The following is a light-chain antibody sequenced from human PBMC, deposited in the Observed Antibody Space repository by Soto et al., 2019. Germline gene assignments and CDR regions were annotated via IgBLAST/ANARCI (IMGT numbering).Light chain of an antibody. CDR3: QQRGNWPPIT. CDR2: DAS. J-gene: IGKJ5*01. Sequence: ETVLTQSPATLSLSPGERATLSCRASQSVSRFLAWYQQKPGQAPRLLIYDASNRATGIPARFSGSGSATDFTLTIISLEPEDFAVYYCQQRGNWPPITFGQGTRLDIK. CDR1: QSVSRF. V-gene: IGKV3-11*01.